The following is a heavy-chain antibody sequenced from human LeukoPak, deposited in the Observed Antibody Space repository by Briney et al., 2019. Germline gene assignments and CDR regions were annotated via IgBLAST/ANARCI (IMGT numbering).Heavy chain of an antibody. CDR1: GFTFSSYS. J-gene: IGHJ4*02. CDR2: ISSSSSSYI. V-gene: IGHV3-21*01. Sequence: GGSLRLSCAASGFTFSSYSMNWVRQAPGKGLEWVSSISSSSSSYIYYADSVKGRFTISRDNAKNSLYLQMNSLRAEDTAVYYCARDLDIVATPQSDYWGQGTLVTVSS. CDR3: ARDLDIVATPQSDY. D-gene: IGHD5-12*01.